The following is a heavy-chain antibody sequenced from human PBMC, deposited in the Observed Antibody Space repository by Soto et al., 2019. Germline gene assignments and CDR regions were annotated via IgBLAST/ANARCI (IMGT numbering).Heavy chain of an antibody. D-gene: IGHD6-13*01. CDR1: VGTFSSYA. Sequence: SVKVSCKASVGTFSSYAISWVRQAPGQGLEWMGGIIPIFGTANYAQKFQGRVTITADESTSTAYMELSSLRSEDTAVYYCARAPEYSSSWYYFDYWGHGNLVTVSS. V-gene: IGHV1-69*13. CDR3: ARAPEYSSSWYYFDY. CDR2: IIPIFGTA. J-gene: IGHJ4*01.